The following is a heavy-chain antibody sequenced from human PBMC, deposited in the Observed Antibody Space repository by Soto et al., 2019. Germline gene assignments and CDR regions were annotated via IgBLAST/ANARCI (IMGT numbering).Heavy chain of an antibody. CDR2: IGSDGSPT. V-gene: IGHV3-74*01. CDR3: ARGSGYGDYFYFDY. D-gene: IGHD4-17*01. Sequence: EVQLVESGGGLVQPGGSLRLSCAASGFTFSSYWIHWVRQAPGKGLVWVSRIGSDGSPTRYADSVKGRFTISRDNAKNTLYLQMSSLRAEDTAVYYCARGSGYGDYFYFDYWGHRTLVTVSS. CDR1: GFTFSSYW. J-gene: IGHJ4*01.